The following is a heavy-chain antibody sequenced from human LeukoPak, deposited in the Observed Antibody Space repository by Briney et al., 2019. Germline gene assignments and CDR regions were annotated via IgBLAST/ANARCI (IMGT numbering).Heavy chain of an antibody. V-gene: IGHV3-43*01. CDR2: ISWDGGST. CDR1: GFTFDDYT. CDR3: AKDSNSLLWFGEFPPLTFDY. J-gene: IGHJ4*02. Sequence: EPGGSLRLSCAASGFTFDDYTMHWVRQAPGKGLEWVSLISWDGGSTYYADSVKGRFTISRDNSKNSLYLQMNSLRTEDTALYYCAKDSNSLLWFGEFPPLTFDYWGQGTLVTVSS. D-gene: IGHD3-10*01.